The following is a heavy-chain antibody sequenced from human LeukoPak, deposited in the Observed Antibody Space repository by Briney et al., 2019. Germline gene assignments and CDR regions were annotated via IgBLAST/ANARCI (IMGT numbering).Heavy chain of an antibody. CDR2: IYYSGST. J-gene: IGHJ6*02. CDR1: GGSISSGDYY. V-gene: IGHV4-30-4*01. CDR3: ARVVKTPSLYYYYYGMDV. Sequence: SETLSLTCTVSGGSISSGDYYWSWIRQPPGKGLEWIGYIYYSGSTYYNPSLKSRVTISVDTSKNRFSLKPSSVTAADTAVYYCARVVKTPSLYYYYYGMDVWGQGTTVTVSS. D-gene: IGHD2-2*01.